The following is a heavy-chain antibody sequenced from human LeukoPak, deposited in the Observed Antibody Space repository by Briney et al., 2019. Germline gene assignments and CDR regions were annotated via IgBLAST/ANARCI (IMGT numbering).Heavy chain of an antibody. Sequence: SVKVSCKASGGTFSSYAISWVRQAPGQGLEWMGGIIPIFGTANYAQKFQGRVTITADESTSTAYMELSSLRSEDTAVYYCARRAVAGTSFDYWGQGTLVTVSS. CDR1: GGTFSSYA. V-gene: IGHV1-69*13. D-gene: IGHD6-19*01. CDR3: ARRAVAGTSFDY. J-gene: IGHJ4*02. CDR2: IIPIFGTA.